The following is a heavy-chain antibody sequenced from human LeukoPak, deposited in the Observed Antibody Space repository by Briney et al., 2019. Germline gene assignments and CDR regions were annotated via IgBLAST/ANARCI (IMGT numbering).Heavy chain of an antibody. D-gene: IGHD3-22*01. CDR2: IIPIFGTA. CDR1: GGTFSSYA. V-gene: IGHV1-69*13. J-gene: IGHJ4*02. Sequence: SVKVSCKASGGTFSSYAISWVRQAPGQGLEWMGGIIPIFGTANYAQKFQGRVTITADESTSTAYMELSGLRSEDTAVYYCARGSYYDSSGPTAYFDYWGQGTLVTVSS. CDR3: ARGSYYDSSGPTAYFDY.